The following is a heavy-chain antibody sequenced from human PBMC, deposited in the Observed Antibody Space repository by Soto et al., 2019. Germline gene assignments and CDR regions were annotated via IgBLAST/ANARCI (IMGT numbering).Heavy chain of an antibody. CDR2: ISYDGSNK. Sequence: VGSLRLSCAASGFTFSSYGMHWVRQAPGKGLEWVAVISYDGSNKYYADSVKGRFTISRDNSKNTLYLQMNSLRAEDTAVYYCAKDPRDGYNLWGQGTLVTVSS. CDR1: GFTFSSYG. J-gene: IGHJ4*02. CDR3: AKDPRDGYNL. V-gene: IGHV3-30*18. D-gene: IGHD5-12*01.